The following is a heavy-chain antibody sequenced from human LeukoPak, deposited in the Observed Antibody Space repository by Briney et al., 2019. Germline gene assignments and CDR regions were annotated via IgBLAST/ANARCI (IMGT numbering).Heavy chain of an antibody. J-gene: IGHJ1*01. Sequence: GGSLRLSCAASGFTFSDYYMTWVRQAPGKGLEWVGRIRSRADGGTAEYATAVEGRFTISRDDSTNTLYLHMSNVKTEDTAVYYCAKHIYGVVSIQQWGQGTLVTVSS. CDR3: AKHIYGVVSIQQ. CDR2: IRSRADGGTA. V-gene: IGHV3-15*01. D-gene: IGHD3-3*01. CDR1: GFTFSDYY.